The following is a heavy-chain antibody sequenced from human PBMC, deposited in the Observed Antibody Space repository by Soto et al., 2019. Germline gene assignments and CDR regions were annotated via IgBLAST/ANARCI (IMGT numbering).Heavy chain of an antibody. Sequence: GGSLRLSCAASGFTFSSYSLHWVRQAPGKGLEWVVVISSDGSTTYYADSVKGRFTVSRDNSRNTLYLQMNSLRTDDTAVYYGAGGGGSLNPGFDLWGQGXLVTVPS. CDR1: GFTFSSYS. CDR3: AGGGGSLNPGFDL. CDR2: ISSDGSTT. J-gene: IGHJ4*02. V-gene: IGHV3-30*04. D-gene: IGHD3-16*01.